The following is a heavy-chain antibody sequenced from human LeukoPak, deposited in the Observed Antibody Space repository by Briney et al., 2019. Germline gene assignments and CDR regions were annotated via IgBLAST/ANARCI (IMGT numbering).Heavy chain of an antibody. CDR1: GGSISSGSYY. CDR3: ASQTQYCSSTSCYLNWFDP. CDR2: NYTSGST. V-gene: IGHV4-61*02. D-gene: IGHD2-2*01. J-gene: IGHJ5*02. Sequence: SQTLSLTCTVSGGSISSGSYYWSWIRQPAGKGLEWIGRNYTSGSTNYNPSLQSRVTISVDTPKNQFSLKLSSVTAADTAVYYWASQTQYCSSTSCYLNWFDPWGQGTLVTVSS.